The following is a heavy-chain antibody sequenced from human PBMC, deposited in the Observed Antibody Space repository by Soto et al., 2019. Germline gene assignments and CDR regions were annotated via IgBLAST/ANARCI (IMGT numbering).Heavy chain of an antibody. D-gene: IGHD3-10*01. CDR1: GFTFRWFG. J-gene: IGHJ4*02. CDR3: AKGEVRGIIPSYFDY. V-gene: IGHV3-30*18. CDR2: ISNDGSNE. Sequence: GGSLRLSCAGSGFTFRWFGMNWVRQAPGKGLEWVARISNDGSNEYYVDSVNGRFTISRDNSKNTLYLQMDSLRAEDTAVYYCAKGEVRGIIPSYFDYWGLGTLVTVLL.